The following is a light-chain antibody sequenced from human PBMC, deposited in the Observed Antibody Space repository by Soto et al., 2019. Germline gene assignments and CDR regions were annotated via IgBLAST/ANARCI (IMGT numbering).Light chain of an antibody. CDR1: QSISNW. Sequence: IQMTQSPSTLSAFVGDRFTITCRASQSISNWLAWYQQKPGKAPKLLIYDASSLEGGVPSRFSGSGSGTEFTLTISSLQPDDFATYYCQQYNSYSTCGQGTKVDIK. CDR3: QQYNSYST. V-gene: IGKV1-5*01. J-gene: IGKJ1*01. CDR2: DAS.